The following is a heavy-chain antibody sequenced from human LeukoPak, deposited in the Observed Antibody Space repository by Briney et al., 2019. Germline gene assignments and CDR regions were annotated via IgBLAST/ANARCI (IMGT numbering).Heavy chain of an antibody. V-gene: IGHV4-4*09. CDR3: TRHPKYDYDSSGYYPDAFDI. Sequence: PSETLSLTCPVPRGSLISYYWTWIPPPPAKGLAWIGSIYTSGSTNYNPSLKSRVTISVHQSNTQYSLTLSSGTAADTAVYYWTRHPKYDYDSSGYYPDAFDIWGQGTMVTVSS. CDR1: RGSLISYY. J-gene: IGHJ3*02. CDR2: IYTSGST. D-gene: IGHD3-22*01.